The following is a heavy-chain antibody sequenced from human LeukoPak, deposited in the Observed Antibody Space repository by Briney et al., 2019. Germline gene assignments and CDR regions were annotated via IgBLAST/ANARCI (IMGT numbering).Heavy chain of an antibody. Sequence: GGSLRLSCAASGFTFSSYSMSWVRQAPGKGLEWVSAISGSGGSTYYADSVKGRFTISRDNSNNTLYLQMNSLRAEDTAVYYCAKDFLDGYLDYWGQGTLVTVSS. CDR3: AKDFLDGYLDY. V-gene: IGHV3-23*01. CDR2: ISGSGGST. CDR1: GFTFSSYS. D-gene: IGHD5-24*01. J-gene: IGHJ4*02.